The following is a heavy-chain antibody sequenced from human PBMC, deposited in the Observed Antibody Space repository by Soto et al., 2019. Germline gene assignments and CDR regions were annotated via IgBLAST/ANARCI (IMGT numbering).Heavy chain of an antibody. Sequence: GQLVESGGGVVHPGRSLRLSCAASGFTFSRQNMHWVRQAPGKGLEWVAVISYDGSDKYYADSVRGRFTISRDNSKNTVFLQMTSLRPEDTAVYYCVSLVVVTPINMDYWGQGTLVTVSS. V-gene: IGHV3-30*03. J-gene: IGHJ4*02. CDR2: ISYDGSDK. D-gene: IGHD2-21*02. CDR3: VSLVVVTPINMDY. CDR1: GFTFSRQN.